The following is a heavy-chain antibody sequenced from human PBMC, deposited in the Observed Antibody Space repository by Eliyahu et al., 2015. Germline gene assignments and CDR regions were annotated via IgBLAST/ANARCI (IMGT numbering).Heavy chain of an antibody. CDR1: GGSISSYY. Sequence: QVQLQESGPGLVKPSETLSLTCTVSGGSISSYYWSWIRQPPGKGLEWIGYIYYSGSTNYNPSLKSRVTISVDTSKNQFSLKLSSVTAADTAVYYCARGAHSSSSRYFQHWGQGTLVTVSS. D-gene: IGHD6-6*01. CDR2: IYYSGST. J-gene: IGHJ1*01. V-gene: IGHV4-59*01. CDR3: ARGAHSSSSRYFQH.